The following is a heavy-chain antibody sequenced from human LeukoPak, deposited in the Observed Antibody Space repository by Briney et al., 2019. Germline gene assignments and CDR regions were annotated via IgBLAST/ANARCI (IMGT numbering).Heavy chain of an antibody. D-gene: IGHD6-13*01. Sequence: GGSLRLSCAASGFTFSSYGMHWVRQAPGKGLEWVAFIRYDGSNKYYADSVKGRFTISRDNSKNTLYLQMNSLRAEDTAVYYCARERGSSSWHNWFDPWGQGTLVTVSS. J-gene: IGHJ5*02. CDR1: GFTFSSYG. CDR3: ARERGSSSWHNWFDP. CDR2: IRYDGSNK. V-gene: IGHV3-30*02.